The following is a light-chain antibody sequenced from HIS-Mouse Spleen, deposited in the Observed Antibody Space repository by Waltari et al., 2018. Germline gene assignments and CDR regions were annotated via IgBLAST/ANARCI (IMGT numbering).Light chain of an antibody. CDR1: QGISSY. V-gene: IGKV1-9*01. J-gene: IGKJ1*01. CDR2: AAS. Sequence: IQLTQSPSFLSASVGDRLTITCRATQGISSYLAWYQQKPGKAPKLLIYAASTLQSGVPSRFSGSGSGTEFTLTISSLQPEDFATYYCQQLNSYPPKFGQGTKVEIK. CDR3: QQLNSYPPK.